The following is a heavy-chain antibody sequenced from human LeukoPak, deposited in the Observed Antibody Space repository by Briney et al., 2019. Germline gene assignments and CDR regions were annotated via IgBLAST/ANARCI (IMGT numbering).Heavy chain of an antibody. CDR3: ARLTGCSSTSCYSVDY. CDR1: GGSISSSSYY. CDR2: IYYSGST. J-gene: IGHJ4*02. D-gene: IGHD2-2*02. V-gene: IGHV4-39*01. Sequence: TLETLSLTCTVSGGSISSSSYYWGWIRQPPGKGLEWIGSIYYSGSTYYNPSLKSRVTISVDTSKNQFSLKLSSVTAADTAVYYCARLTGCSSTSCYSVDYWGQGTLVTVSS.